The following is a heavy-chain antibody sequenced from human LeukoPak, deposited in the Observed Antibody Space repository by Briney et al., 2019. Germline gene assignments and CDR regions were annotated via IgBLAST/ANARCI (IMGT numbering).Heavy chain of an antibody. V-gene: IGHV4-34*01. CDR2: INHSGST. CDR1: GGSFSGYY. Sequence: SDTLSLTCAVYGGSFSGYYWSWIRQPPGKGLEWIGEINHSGSTKYNPSLKSRVTISVDTSKNQISLKLSSVTAADTAVYYCARGLTMVRGVINWFDPWGQGTLVTVSS. CDR3: ARGLTMVRGVINWFDP. D-gene: IGHD3-10*01. J-gene: IGHJ5*02.